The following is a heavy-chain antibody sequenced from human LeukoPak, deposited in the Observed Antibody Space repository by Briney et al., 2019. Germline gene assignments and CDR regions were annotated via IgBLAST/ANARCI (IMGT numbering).Heavy chain of an antibody. D-gene: IGHD2-21*02. CDR3: ARDRRRLLDY. Sequence: SETLSLTCTVSGGSISSGGYYWSWIRQPPGKGLEWIGYIYHSGSTYYNPSLKSRVTISVDRSKNQFSLKLSSVTAADTAAYYCARDRRRLLDYWAREPWSPSPQ. V-gene: IGHV4-30-2*01. J-gene: IGHJ4*02. CDR1: GGSISSGGYY. CDR2: IYHSGST.